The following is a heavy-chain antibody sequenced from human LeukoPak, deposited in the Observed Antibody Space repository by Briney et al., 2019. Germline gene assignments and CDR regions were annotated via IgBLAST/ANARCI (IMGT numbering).Heavy chain of an antibody. CDR1: GFTFDDYG. CDR2: INWNGGST. CDR3: ASDYYDSSGYPSGWSI. Sequence: TGGSLRLSCAASGFTFDDYGMSWVRQAPGKGLEWVSGINWNGGSTGYADSVKGRFTISRDNAKNSLYLQMNSLRAEDTALYYCASDYYDSSGYPSGWSIWGQGTMVTVSS. D-gene: IGHD3-22*01. J-gene: IGHJ3*02. V-gene: IGHV3-20*04.